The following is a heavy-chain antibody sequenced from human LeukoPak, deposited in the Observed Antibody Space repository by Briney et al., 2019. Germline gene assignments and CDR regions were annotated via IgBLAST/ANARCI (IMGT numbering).Heavy chain of an antibody. CDR2: ISWDRGRI. J-gene: IGHJ4*02. D-gene: IGHD6-19*01. V-gene: IGHV3-9*01. CDR1: GFTFDGYA. Sequence: GGSLRLSCAASGFTFDGYAMHWVRQAPGKGLEWVSGISWDRGRIGYADSVKGRFTISRDNAKNSLYLQMNSLRAEDTALYYCAKEFPGSGWYYFDYWGQGTLVTVSS. CDR3: AKEFPGSGWYYFDY.